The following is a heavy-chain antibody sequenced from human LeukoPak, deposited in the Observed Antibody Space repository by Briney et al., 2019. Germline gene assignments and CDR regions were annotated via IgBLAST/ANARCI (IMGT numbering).Heavy chain of an antibody. Sequence: SETLSLTCTVSGGSISTSNYYWGWIRQPPGKGLEWIGNIFYSGSTYYSPSLKSRVTISLDTSRNQFSLKLSSVTAADTAVYYCARVAAKTVEYWGQGILVTVSS. V-gene: IGHV4-39*07. D-gene: IGHD2-15*01. J-gene: IGHJ4*02. CDR1: GGSISTSNYY. CDR2: IFYSGST. CDR3: ARVAAKTVEY.